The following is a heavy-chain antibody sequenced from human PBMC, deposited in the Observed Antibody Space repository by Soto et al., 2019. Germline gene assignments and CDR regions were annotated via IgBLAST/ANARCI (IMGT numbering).Heavy chain of an antibody. CDR3: AKNSRFLEWLYESHFDY. J-gene: IGHJ4*02. D-gene: IGHD3-3*01. CDR1: GFTFSSYA. CDR2: ISGSGGST. V-gene: IGHV3-23*04. Sequence: VQLVESGGGVVQPGRSLRLSCAASGFTFSSYAMSWVRQAPGKGLEWVSAISGSGGSTYYADSVKGRFTISRDNSKNTLYLQMNSLRAEDTAVYYCAKNSRFLEWLYESHFDYWGQGTLVTVSS.